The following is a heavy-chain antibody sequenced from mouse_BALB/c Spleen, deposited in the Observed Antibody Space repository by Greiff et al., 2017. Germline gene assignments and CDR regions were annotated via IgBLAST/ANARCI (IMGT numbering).Heavy chain of an antibody. CDR3: ARGGVRREDWYFDV. D-gene: IGHD2-14*01. Sequence: VQRVESGPGLVAPSQSLSITCTVSGFSLTSYGVHWVRQPPGKGLEWLGVIWAGGSTNYNSALMSRLSISKDNSKSQVFLKMNSLQTDDTAMYYCARGGVRREDWYFDVWGAGTTVTVSS. V-gene: IGHV2-9*02. CDR2: IWAGGST. J-gene: IGHJ1*01. CDR1: GFSLTSYG.